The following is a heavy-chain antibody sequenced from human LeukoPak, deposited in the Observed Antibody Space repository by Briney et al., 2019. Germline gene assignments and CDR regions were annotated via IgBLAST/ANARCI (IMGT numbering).Heavy chain of an antibody. CDR1: GFTVSSNY. Sequence: GGSLRLSCAASGFTVSSNYMSWVRQAPGKGLEWVSYISSSGSTIYYADFVKGRFTISRDNAKNSLYLQMNSLRAEDTAVYYCARPKTGNYYYYMDVWGKGTTVTVSS. D-gene: IGHD3-10*01. J-gene: IGHJ6*03. V-gene: IGHV3-11*04. CDR2: ISSSGSTI. CDR3: ARPKTGNYYYYMDV.